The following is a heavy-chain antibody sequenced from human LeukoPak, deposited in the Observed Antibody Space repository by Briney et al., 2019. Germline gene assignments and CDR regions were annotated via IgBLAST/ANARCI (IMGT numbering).Heavy chain of an antibody. Sequence: AETLSLTCTVSGGSISSSSYYWGWIRQPPGKGLERIGIMYYSGSTYYNPALNSRVNISVDTSKNQFSLKLTSVTAADTALYYCVRAEINDYSRYWGQGIPVIVSS. V-gene: IGHV4-39*07. J-gene: IGHJ4*02. CDR2: MYYSGST. D-gene: IGHD4-11*01. CDR3: VRAEINDYSRY. CDR1: GGSISSSSYY.